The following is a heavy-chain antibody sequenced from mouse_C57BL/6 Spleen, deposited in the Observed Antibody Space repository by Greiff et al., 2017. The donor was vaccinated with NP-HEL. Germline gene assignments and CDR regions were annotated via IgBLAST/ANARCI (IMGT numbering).Heavy chain of an antibody. V-gene: IGHV3-6*01. J-gene: IGHJ1*03. Sequence: DVKLQESGPGLVKPSQSLSLTCSVTGYSITSGYYWNWIRQFPGNKLEWMGYISYDGSNNYNPSLKNRISITRDTSKNQFFLKLNSVTTEDTATYYCALSYYGSSYWYFDVWGTGTTVTVSS. D-gene: IGHD1-1*01. CDR1: GYSITSGYY. CDR2: ISYDGSN. CDR3: ALSYYGSSYWYFDV.